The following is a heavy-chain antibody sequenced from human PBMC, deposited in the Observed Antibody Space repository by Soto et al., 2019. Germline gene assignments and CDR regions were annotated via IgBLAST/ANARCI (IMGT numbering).Heavy chain of an antibody. CDR3: ARARGWRDH. J-gene: IGHJ4*02. CDR1: GYTFTTYD. Sequence: EASVKVSGKASGYTFTTYDISWVRQATGQGLEWMGWMDPKSGHTDYAAKFQGRVTMTRTTSISTAYMELSSLRSDETAAYYRARARGWRDHWGQGTLVTVSS. V-gene: IGHV1-8*01. D-gene: IGHD6-19*01. CDR2: MDPKSGHT.